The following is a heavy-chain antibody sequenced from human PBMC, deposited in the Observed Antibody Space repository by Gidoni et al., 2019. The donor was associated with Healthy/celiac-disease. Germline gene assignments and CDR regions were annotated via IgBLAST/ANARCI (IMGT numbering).Heavy chain of an antibody. CDR3: ARDRGGGYSYVWWVH. Sequence: QVQLVESGGGVVQPGRSLRLSCAASGFTFSSYAMHWVRQVPGKGLEWVAVISYDGSNKYYADSVKGRFTISRDNSKNTLYLQMNSLRAEDTAVYYCARDRGGGYSYVWWVHWGQGTLVTVSS. D-gene: IGHD5-18*01. V-gene: IGHV3-30-3*01. CDR1: GFTFSSYA. CDR2: ISYDGSNK. J-gene: IGHJ4*02.